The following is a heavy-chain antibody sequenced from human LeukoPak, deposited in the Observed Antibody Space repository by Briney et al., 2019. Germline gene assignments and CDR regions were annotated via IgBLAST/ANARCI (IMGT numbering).Heavy chain of an antibody. CDR1: GYTFTGYG. D-gene: IGHD4-17*01. CDR2: ISAYNGNT. J-gene: IGHJ4*02. Sequence: ASVKVSCKASGYTFTGYGISWVRQAPGQGLEWMGWISAYNGNTNYAQKLQGRVTMTTDTSTSTAYMELRGLRSDDTAVYYCASSPGTVTTPGYWGQGTLVTVSS. CDR3: ASSPGTVTTPGY. V-gene: IGHV1-18*01.